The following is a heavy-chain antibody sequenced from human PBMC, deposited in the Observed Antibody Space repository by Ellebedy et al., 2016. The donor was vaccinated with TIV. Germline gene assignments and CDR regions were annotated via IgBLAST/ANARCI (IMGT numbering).Heavy chain of an antibody. CDR1: GFTFSDQH. V-gene: IGHV3-72*01. CDR2: SKNKANNYAT. CDR3: TTTVVVTAISPDY. D-gene: IGHD2-21*02. Sequence: GGSLRLXXATSGFTFSDQHMDWVRQAPGKGLEWVGRSKNKANNYATQYAASVKGRFTISRDDSTNSLYLQMNSLKTEDTAVYYCTTTVVVTAISPDYWGQGTLVTVSS. J-gene: IGHJ4*02.